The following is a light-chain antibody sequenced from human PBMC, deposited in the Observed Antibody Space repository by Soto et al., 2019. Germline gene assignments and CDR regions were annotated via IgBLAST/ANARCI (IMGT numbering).Light chain of an antibody. V-gene: IGKV3-20*01. CDR1: QTVSSRY. CDR3: QQYGSPPWT. Sequence: EIVLTQSPGTLSLSPGERATLSCRASQTVSSRYLGWYQQKFGQAPRLLIHGASSRATGIPDRFSGSGSGTDFTLTITSLEPGDFAVYYCQQYGSPPWTFGQGTKVDIK. CDR2: GAS. J-gene: IGKJ1*01.